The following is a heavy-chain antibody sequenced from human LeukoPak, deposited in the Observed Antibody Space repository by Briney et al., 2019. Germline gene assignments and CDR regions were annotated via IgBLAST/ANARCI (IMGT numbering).Heavy chain of an antibody. J-gene: IGHJ4*02. CDR2: IYSGGNT. CDR1: GFTVSSNF. Sequence: GGSLGLSCAASGFTVSSNFMSWVRQAPGKGLEWFSVIYSGGNTYYADSVKGRFTISRDNSKNTLYLESNSLRAEDTAVYYCARGHPYYDASTSYSYYFDYWGQGTLVTVSS. V-gene: IGHV3-53*01. D-gene: IGHD3-16*01. CDR3: ARGHPYYDASTSYSYYFDY.